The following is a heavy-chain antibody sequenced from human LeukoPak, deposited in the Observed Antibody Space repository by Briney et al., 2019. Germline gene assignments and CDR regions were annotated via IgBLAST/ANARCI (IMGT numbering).Heavy chain of an antibody. Sequence: GASVKVSCKAAGYTFTGYFMDWVRQAPGPGLEWTGEINPNNGDTKFAQKFEGRVTMTRDTSITTAYMELSSLKSDDTAVYYCARLRWERGALDYWGQGTPVTVSS. CDR2: INPNNGDT. CDR3: ARLRWERGALDY. V-gene: IGHV1-2*02. CDR1: GYTFTGYF. J-gene: IGHJ4*02. D-gene: IGHD1-26*01.